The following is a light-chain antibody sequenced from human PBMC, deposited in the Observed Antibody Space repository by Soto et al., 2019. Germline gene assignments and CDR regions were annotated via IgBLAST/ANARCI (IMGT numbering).Light chain of an antibody. CDR2: GAF. Sequence: DIQLTQSPSFLAASVGDRVTITCRASQGSSSYLAWYQQRPGKAPKLLIYGAFNLLSGVPSRFSGSGSGTEFTLTISSLQPEDFATYYCQQFNFYPRVTFGGGTKVVMK. V-gene: IGKV1-9*01. CDR1: QGSSSY. J-gene: IGKJ4*01. CDR3: QQFNFYPRVT.